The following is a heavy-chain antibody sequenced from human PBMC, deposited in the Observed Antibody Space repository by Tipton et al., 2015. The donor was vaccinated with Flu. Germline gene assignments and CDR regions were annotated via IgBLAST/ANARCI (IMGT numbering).Heavy chain of an antibody. CDR1: GYSISSGYY. D-gene: IGHD1-26*01. J-gene: IGHJ4*02. CDR3: ARGEVGATPADY. Sequence: TLSLTCAVSGYSISSGYYWGWIRQPPGKGLEWIGSIYHSASTYYNPSLKSRVTISVDTSKNQFSLKLSSVTAADTAVYYCARGEVGATPADYWGQGTLVTVSS. CDR2: IYHSAST. V-gene: IGHV4-38-2*01.